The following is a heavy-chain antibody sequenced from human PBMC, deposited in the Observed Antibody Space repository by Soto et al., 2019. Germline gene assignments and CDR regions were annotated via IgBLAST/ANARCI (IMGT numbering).Heavy chain of an antibody. D-gene: IGHD6-13*01. J-gene: IGHJ5*02. CDR2: ISAYNGNT. Sequence: GASVMVPWKDSGYTFTGYGISWGRQAPGQGIEWMGWISAYNGNTNYAQKLQGRVTMTTDTSTSTAYMKLNSLRAEDTAVYYCAKDHEYSSSWLSSHNWFDPWSQRTLVTVSS. CDR1: GYTFTGYG. CDR3: AKDHEYSSSWLSSHNWFDP. V-gene: IGHV1-18*01.